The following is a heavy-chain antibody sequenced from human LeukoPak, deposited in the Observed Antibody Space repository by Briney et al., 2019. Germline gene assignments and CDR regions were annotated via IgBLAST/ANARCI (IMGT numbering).Heavy chain of an antibody. CDR1: GFTFSDYA. D-gene: IGHD3-10*01. V-gene: IGHV3-23*01. CDR2: ISDSGGST. J-gene: IGHJ4*02. CDR3: ARGYYGSGSPYHFDY. Sequence: GGSLRLSCAASGFTFSDYAMSWVRQAPGKGLEWVSGISDSGGSTWYADSVKGRFTISRDNSKNTLYLQMNSLRAEDTAVYYCARGYYGSGSPYHFDYWGQGTLVTVSS.